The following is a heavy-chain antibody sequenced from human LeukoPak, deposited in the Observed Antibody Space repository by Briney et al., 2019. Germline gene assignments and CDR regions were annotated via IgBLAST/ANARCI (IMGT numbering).Heavy chain of an antibody. Sequence: ASVKVSCKASGYTYTGYYMHWVRQAPGQGLEWMGWINPNSGGTNYAQKFQGRVTITRDTSISTAYMELSRLRSDDTAVYYCARVVPAAYNWFDPWGQGTLVTVSS. CDR3: ARVVPAAYNWFDP. CDR2: INPNSGGT. J-gene: IGHJ5*02. D-gene: IGHD2-2*01. V-gene: IGHV1-2*02. CDR1: GYTYTGYY.